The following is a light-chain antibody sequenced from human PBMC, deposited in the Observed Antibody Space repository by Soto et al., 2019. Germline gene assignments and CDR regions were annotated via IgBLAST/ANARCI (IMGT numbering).Light chain of an antibody. CDR3: KSYAGSNTYV. J-gene: IGLJ1*01. Sequence: QSALTQPPSASGSPGQSVTISCTGASSDVGAYNYVSWYQQHPGKAPKLVIYEVNKRPSGVPDRFSGSKSGTTASLIVSGLQAEDEADYFCKSYAGSNTYVFGSGTKLTVL. CDR2: EVN. CDR1: SSDVGAYNY. V-gene: IGLV2-8*01.